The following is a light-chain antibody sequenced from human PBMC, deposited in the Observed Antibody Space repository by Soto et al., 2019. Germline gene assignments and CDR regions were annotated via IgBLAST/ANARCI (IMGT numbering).Light chain of an antibody. J-gene: IGKJ3*01. CDR2: GAS. V-gene: IGKV3-20*01. CDR1: QTVSGSY. CDR3: QRYGPSPFT. Sequence: PGTLSLSPGERATLYCGASQTVSGSYLAWHLQKPGQAPRLLIYGASSRATGIPDRFSGSGSGTDFTLAISRLEPEDFAVYSCQRYGPSPFTLGPGTKLDIK.